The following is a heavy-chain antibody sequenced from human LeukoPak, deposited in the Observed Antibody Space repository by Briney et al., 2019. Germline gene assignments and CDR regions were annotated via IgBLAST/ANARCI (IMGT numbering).Heavy chain of an antibody. V-gene: IGHV3-20*04. CDR2: INWDGENT. Sequence: RPGGSLRLSCAASGFTFDDYGMAWVRQVPGKGLEWVSGINWDGENTGYTDSVRGRSTISRDNAKNSLYLQMNSLRAEDTAFYYCARSLNSGYPQNFDYWGQGTLVTVSS. CDR3: ARSLNSGYPQNFDY. D-gene: IGHD3-22*01. J-gene: IGHJ4*02. CDR1: GFTFDDYG.